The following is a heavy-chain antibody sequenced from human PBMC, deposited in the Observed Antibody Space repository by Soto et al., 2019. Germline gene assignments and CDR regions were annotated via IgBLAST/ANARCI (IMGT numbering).Heavy chain of an antibody. J-gene: IGHJ4*02. CDR3: ARDKITGLFDY. CDR1: GGSFSGYY. Sequence: QVQLQQWGAGLLKPSETLSLTCAVYGGSFSGYYWTWIRQPPGTGLEWIGEITHRGSTNYNPSLKSRVTISVDTSKNQFSLKLTSVTAADTAVYYCARDKITGLFDYWGQGTLVTVSS. V-gene: IGHV4-34*01. D-gene: IGHD2-8*02. CDR2: ITHRGST.